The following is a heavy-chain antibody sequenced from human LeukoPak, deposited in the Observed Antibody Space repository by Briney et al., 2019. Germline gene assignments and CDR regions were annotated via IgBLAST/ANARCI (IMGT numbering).Heavy chain of an antibody. D-gene: IGHD3-9*01. CDR1: GDSISSGDYY. CDR2: INHSGST. Sequence: SETLSLTCTVSGDSISSGDYYWSWIRQPPGKGLEWIGEINHSGSTNYNPSLKSRVTISVDTSKNQFSLKLSSVTAADTAVYYCARVVPYYDILTGYYTGYYMDVWGKGTTVTVSS. V-gene: IGHV4-39*07. J-gene: IGHJ6*03. CDR3: ARVVPYYDILTGYYTGYYMDV.